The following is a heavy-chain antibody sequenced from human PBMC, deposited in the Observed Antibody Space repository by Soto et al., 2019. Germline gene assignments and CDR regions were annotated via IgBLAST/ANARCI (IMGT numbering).Heavy chain of an antibody. D-gene: IGHD3-3*01. CDR1: GYTFSRHW. V-gene: IGHV3-74*01. J-gene: IGHJ6*04. Sequence: PGGSLRLSCAASGYTFSRHWLHWVRQAPGKGLVWGSRINSDGNITSYADSVKGRFTTSRDNAKNTLYLQMNSLRAEDTAVYYCVRDTQVLRHLGGVSPYYYGMDVRGEGNTVPTPS. CDR3: VRDTQVLRHLGGVSPYYYGMDV. CDR2: INSDGNIT.